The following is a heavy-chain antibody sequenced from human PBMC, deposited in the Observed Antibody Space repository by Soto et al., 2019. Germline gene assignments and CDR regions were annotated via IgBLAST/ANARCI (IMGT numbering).Heavy chain of an antibody. V-gene: IGHV4-61*08. Sequence: SETLSLTCTVSGGSVSSGDYYWSWIRQPPGKGLEWIGYVYYSGNTNYNPSLKSRVIISVDTSKNLFSLKLTSVTAADTAVYYCARIPVDTSMIYWLDPWGQGTLVTVSS. CDR3: ARIPVDTSMIYWLDP. CDR2: VYYSGNT. CDR1: GGSVSSGDYY. J-gene: IGHJ5*02. D-gene: IGHD5-18*01.